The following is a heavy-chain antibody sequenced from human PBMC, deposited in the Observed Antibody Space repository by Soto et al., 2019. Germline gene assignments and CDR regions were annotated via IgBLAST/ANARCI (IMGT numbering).Heavy chain of an antibody. Sequence: QVQLVQSGAEVKKPGSSVKVSCKASGGTFSSYAISWVRQAPGQGLEWMGGIIPIFGTANYAQKFQGRVPITADESTSTAYMELSSLRSEDTAVYYCARGSVVVVVAATYYYGMDVWGQGTTVTVSS. V-gene: IGHV1-69*12. D-gene: IGHD2-15*01. CDR3: ARGSVVVVVAATYYYGMDV. J-gene: IGHJ6*02. CDR2: IIPIFGTA. CDR1: GGTFSSYA.